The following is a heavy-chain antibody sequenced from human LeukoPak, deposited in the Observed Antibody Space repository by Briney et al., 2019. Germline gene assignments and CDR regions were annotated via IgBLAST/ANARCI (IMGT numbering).Heavy chain of an antibody. CDR1: GGSISSSY. CDR3: ARYYSDSSGYSFDY. V-gene: IGHV4-59*01. CDR2: IYYSGST. Sequence: SETLSLTCTVSGGSISSSYWSWIRQPPGKGLEWIGYIYYSGSTNYNPSLKSQVTISVDTSKNQFSLKLSSVTAADTAVYYCARYYSDSSGYSFDYWGQGTLVTVSS. D-gene: IGHD3-22*01. J-gene: IGHJ4*02.